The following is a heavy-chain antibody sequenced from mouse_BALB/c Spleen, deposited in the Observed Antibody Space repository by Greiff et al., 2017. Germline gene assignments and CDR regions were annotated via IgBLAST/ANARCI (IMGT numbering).Heavy chain of an antibody. V-gene: IGHV1-80*01. CDR1: GYAFSSYW. D-gene: IGHD2-3*01. CDR2: IYPGDGDT. Sequence: QVQLQQSGAELVRPGSSVKISCKASGYAFSSYWMNWVKQRPGQGLEWIGQIYPGDGDTNYNGKFKGKATLTADKSSSTAYMQLSSLTSEDSAVYFCAREGYSPFDYWGQGTTLTVSS. CDR3: AREGYSPFDY. J-gene: IGHJ2*01.